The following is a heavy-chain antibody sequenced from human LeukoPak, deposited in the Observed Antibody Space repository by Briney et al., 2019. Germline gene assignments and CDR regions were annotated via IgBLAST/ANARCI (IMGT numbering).Heavy chain of an antibody. D-gene: IGHD3-3*01. Sequence: ASVKVSCKASGYTFTGYYMHWVRQAPGQGLEWMGWINPNSGGTNYAQKFQGWVTMTRDTSISTAYMELSRLRSDDTAVYYCARIAKGFLEWLLLDYWGQGTLVTVSS. CDR2: INPNSGGT. V-gene: IGHV1-2*04. CDR1: GYTFTGYY. J-gene: IGHJ4*02. CDR3: ARIAKGFLEWLLLDY.